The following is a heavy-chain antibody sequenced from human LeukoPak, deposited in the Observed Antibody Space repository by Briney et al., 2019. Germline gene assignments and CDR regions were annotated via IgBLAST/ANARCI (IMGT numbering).Heavy chain of an antibody. J-gene: IGHJ5*02. D-gene: IGHD5-18*01. Sequence: SETLSLTCAVYGGPFSGHYWSWIRQPPGKGLEWIGEINHSGSTNYNPSLKSRVTISVDTSKNQFSLKLSSVTAADTAVYYCARGMGYSYGYGGFRFDPWGQGTLVTVSS. V-gene: IGHV4-34*01. CDR3: ARGMGYSYGYGGFRFDP. CDR2: INHSGST. CDR1: GGPFSGHY.